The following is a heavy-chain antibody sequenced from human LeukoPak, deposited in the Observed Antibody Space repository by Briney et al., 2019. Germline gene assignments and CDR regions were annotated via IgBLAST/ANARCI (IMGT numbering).Heavy chain of an antibody. CDR2: ITSTSDII. V-gene: IGHV3-48*01. Sequence: GGSLRLSCEASGFTFSSYSMEWVRQAPGKGLEWLSYITSTSDIIYYADSVKGRFTISRDNGKNSLYLQMNSLRAEDTAVYYCARAPDVYGSGSYFLDYWGQGTLVTVSS. CDR1: GFTFSSYS. D-gene: IGHD3-10*01. J-gene: IGHJ4*02. CDR3: ARAPDVYGSGSYFLDY.